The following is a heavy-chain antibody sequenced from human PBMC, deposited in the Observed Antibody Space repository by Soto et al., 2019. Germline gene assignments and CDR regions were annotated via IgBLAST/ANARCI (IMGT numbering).Heavy chain of an antibody. CDR1: GGSFSGYY. V-gene: IGHV4-34*01. Sequence: PSETLSLTCAVYGGSFSGYYWSWIRQPPGKGLEWIGEINHSGSTNYNPSLKSRVTISVDTSKNQFSLKLSSVTAADTAVYYCARDGSKWKLGYWGQGTLVTV. D-gene: IGHD1-20*01. J-gene: IGHJ4*02. CDR2: INHSGST. CDR3: ARDGSKWKLGY.